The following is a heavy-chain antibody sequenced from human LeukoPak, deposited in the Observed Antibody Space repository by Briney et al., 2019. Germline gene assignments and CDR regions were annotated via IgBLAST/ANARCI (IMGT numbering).Heavy chain of an antibody. CDR2: INHSGST. CDR3: ARDVLLLHHRYYYGMDV. D-gene: IGHD2-15*01. Sequence: PSETLSLTCAVYGGSFSGYYWSWIRQPPGKGLEWIGEINHSGSTNYNPSLKSRVTISVDTSKNQFSLKLSSVTAADTAVYYCARDVLLLHHRYYYGMDVWGQGTTVTVS. CDR1: GGSFSGYY. J-gene: IGHJ6*02. V-gene: IGHV4-34*01.